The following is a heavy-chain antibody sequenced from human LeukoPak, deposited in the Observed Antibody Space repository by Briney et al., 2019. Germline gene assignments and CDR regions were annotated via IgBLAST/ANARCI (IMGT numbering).Heavy chain of an antibody. CDR3: ARRITFSSSWSHYGMDV. CDR2: INHSGST. CDR1: RGSSRDYY. V-gene: IGHV4-34*01. D-gene: IGHD6-13*01. Sequence: SETLSLTSALPRGSSRDYYWSWIRQPPGKGLEWIGEINHSGSTNYNPTLKSRVTISVDTSKKHYSQKLSSLTATDTAVDYCARRITFSSSWSHYGMDVWGQGTTVTVSS. J-gene: IGHJ6*02.